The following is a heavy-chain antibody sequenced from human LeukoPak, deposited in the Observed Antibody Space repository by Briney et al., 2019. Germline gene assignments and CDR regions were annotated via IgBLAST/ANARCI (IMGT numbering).Heavy chain of an antibody. J-gene: IGHJ5*02. Sequence: SETLSLTCTVSGGSISSYYWSWIRQPPGKGLEWIGYIYYSGSTNYNPSLKSRVTISVDTSKNQFSLKLSSVTAADTAVYYCARTLAVAGTSLQFDPWGQGTLVTVSS. D-gene: IGHD6-19*01. V-gene: IGHV4-59*12. CDR1: GGSISSYY. CDR3: ARTLAVAGTSLQFDP. CDR2: IYYSGST.